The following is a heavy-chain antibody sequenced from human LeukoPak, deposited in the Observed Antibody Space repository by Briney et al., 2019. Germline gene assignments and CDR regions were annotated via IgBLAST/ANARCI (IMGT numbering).Heavy chain of an antibody. D-gene: IGHD6-19*01. Sequence: GGSLRLSCAASGFTFSSYAMSWVRQAPGKGLEWVSAISGSGGSTYYADSVKGRFTISRDNSKNTLYLQMNSLRAEDTAVYYCAKDKGLRGAVAGLFDYWGQGTLVTVSS. V-gene: IGHV3-23*01. CDR3: AKDKGLRGAVAGLFDY. CDR2: ISGSGGST. J-gene: IGHJ4*02. CDR1: GFTFSSYA.